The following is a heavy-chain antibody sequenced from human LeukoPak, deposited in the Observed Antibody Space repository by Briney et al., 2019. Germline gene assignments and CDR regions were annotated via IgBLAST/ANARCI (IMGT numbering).Heavy chain of an antibody. J-gene: IGHJ4*02. V-gene: IGHV3-33*01. CDR2: IWCDGSNK. CDR1: GFTFSSYG. D-gene: IGHD2-15*01. CDR3: ARDRVVAATPGYFDY. Sequence: GGSLRLSCAASGFTFSSYGMHWVRQAPGKGLEWVAVIWCDGSNKYYADSVKGRFTISRDNSKNTLYLQMNSLRAEDTAVYYCARDRVVAATPGYFDYWGQGTLVTVSS.